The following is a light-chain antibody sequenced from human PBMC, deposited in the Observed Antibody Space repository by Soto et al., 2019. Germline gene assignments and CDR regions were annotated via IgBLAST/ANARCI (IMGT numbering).Light chain of an antibody. J-gene: IGKJ1*01. CDR2: AAS. Sequence: EILLTQSPGTLSLSPGERATHSCRASQSVSTSYLAWYQHKPGQAPRLLIYAASSRATGIPDRFSGSGSGTDYTLTISRLEPEDFAVYYCQHYGSSRTFGQGTKV. CDR3: QHYGSSRT. V-gene: IGKV3-20*01. CDR1: QSVSTSY.